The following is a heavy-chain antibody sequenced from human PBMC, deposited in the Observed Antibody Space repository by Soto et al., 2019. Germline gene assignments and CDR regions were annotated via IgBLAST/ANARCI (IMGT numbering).Heavy chain of an antibody. Sequence: GGSLRLSCAASGFTFSSYAMSWVRQAPGKGLEWVSAISGSGGSTYYADSVKGRFTISRDNSKNTLYLQMNSLRAEDTAVYYCAKDPGIGYYDFWSGYYWVDYWGQGTLVTVSS. CDR2: ISGSGGST. D-gene: IGHD3-3*01. J-gene: IGHJ4*02. V-gene: IGHV3-23*01. CDR1: GFTFSSYA. CDR3: AKDPGIGYYDFWSGYYWVDY.